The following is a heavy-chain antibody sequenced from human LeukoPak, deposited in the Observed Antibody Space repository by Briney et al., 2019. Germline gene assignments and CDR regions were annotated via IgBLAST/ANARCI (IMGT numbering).Heavy chain of an antibody. V-gene: IGHV4-34*01. CDR1: GGSFSGYY. CDR2: INHSGST. J-gene: IGHJ6*03. Sequence: PETLSLTCAVYGGSFSGYYWSWIRQPPGKGLEWIGEINHSGSTNYNPSLKSRVTISVDTSKNQFSLKLSSVTAADTAVYYCARGPTIFGVVIRYYYMDVWGKGTTVTVSS. D-gene: IGHD3-3*01. CDR3: ARGPTIFGVVIRYYYMDV.